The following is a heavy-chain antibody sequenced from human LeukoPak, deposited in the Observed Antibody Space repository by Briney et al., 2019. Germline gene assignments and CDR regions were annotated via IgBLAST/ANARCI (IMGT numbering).Heavy chain of an antibody. CDR1: GGSITSYY. CDR2: IYYSGST. V-gene: IGHV4-59*12. D-gene: IGHD6-13*01. Sequence: SETLSLTCTVSGGSITSYYWSWIRQPPGKGLEWIGYIYYSGSTNYNPSLKSRVTISVDTSKNQFSLKLSSVTAADTAVYYCARGEQQLTPNDYWGQGTLVTVSS. CDR3: ARGEQQLTPNDY. J-gene: IGHJ4*02.